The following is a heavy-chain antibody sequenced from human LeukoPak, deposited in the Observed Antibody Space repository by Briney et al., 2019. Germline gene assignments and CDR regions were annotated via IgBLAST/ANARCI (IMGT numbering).Heavy chain of an antibody. CDR3: ARDYYDSCGSFDY. J-gene: IGHJ4*02. CDR2: IYYSGST. CDR1: GGSISISSYY. D-gene: IGHD3-22*01. Sequence: PSETLSLTCTVSGGSISISSYYWGWIRQPPGKGLEWIGSIYYSGSTYYNPSLKSRVTISVDTSKNQFSLKLSSVTAADTAVYYCARDYYDSCGSFDYWGQGTLVTVSS. V-gene: IGHV4-39*07.